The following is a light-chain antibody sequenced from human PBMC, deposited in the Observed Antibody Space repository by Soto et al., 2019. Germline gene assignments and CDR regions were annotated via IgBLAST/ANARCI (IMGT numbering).Light chain of an antibody. Sequence: QSALTQPASVSGSPGQSITISCTGTSXDVGNYNYVSWFQHHPGKAPKLMIYQVSYRPSGASNRFSGSKSGNTASLTISGLQAEDEADYYCTSYSSGSAPYVFGTGTKVTVL. V-gene: IGLV2-14*01. CDR3: TSYSSGSAPYV. CDR2: QVS. J-gene: IGLJ1*01. CDR1: SXDVGNYNY.